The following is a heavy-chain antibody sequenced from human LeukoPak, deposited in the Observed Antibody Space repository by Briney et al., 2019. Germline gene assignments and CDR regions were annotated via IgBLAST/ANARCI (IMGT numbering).Heavy chain of an antibody. Sequence: PSETLSLTCTVSGGSISHYFWSWIRQPAGQDLEWVGYVYYRGNTIYSPSLRSRVTISVDSSKNEFSLKMTSVTAADTAVYYCARHADIAAYREGMDVWGKGTTVTVSS. J-gene: IGHJ6*04. CDR2: VYYRGNT. CDR1: GGSISHYF. D-gene: IGHD2-15*01. CDR3: ARHADIAAYREGMDV. V-gene: IGHV4-59*01.